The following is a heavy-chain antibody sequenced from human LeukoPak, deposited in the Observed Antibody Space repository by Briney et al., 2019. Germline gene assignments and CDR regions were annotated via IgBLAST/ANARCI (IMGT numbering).Heavy chain of an antibody. V-gene: IGHV3-74*01. Sequence: TGGSLRLSCAASGFTFSSYSMNWVRQAPGKGLMWVSRIDTDGSNTNYADSVEGRFTISRDNAKNTLYLQMNSLRAEDTAVYYCARGLLGIDFWGQGTLVTVSS. J-gene: IGHJ4*02. CDR3: ARGLLGIDF. CDR2: IDTDGSNT. CDR1: GFTFSSYS. D-gene: IGHD2-8*02.